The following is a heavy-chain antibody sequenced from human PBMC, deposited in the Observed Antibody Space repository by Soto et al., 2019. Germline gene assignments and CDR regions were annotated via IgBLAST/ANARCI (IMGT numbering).Heavy chain of an antibody. CDR2: INPNSGDT. CDR1: GYIFTGYY. CDR3: AKDRSWLTYFDY. J-gene: IGHJ4*02. D-gene: IGHD6-13*01. Sequence: GASVKVSCKASGYIFTGYYMHWVRQAPGQGLEWMGWINPNSGDTNYTQKFQGWVNMTRDTSISTAYMELSRLRSDDTAVYYCAKDRSWLTYFDYWGQGTLVTVSS. V-gene: IGHV1-2*04.